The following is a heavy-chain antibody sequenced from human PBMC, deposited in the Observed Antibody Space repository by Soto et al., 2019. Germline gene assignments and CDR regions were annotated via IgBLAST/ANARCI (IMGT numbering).Heavy chain of an antibody. V-gene: IGHV4-39*01. CDR2: IYYSGST. Sequence: SETLSLTCTVSGGSISSSSYYWGWIRQSPGKGLEWIGSIYYSGSTYYNPSLKSRVTISVDTSKNQFSLKLSSVTAADTAVYYCARGGGYSYGADFDYWGQGTLVTVS. D-gene: IGHD5-18*01. CDR3: ARGGGYSYGADFDY. CDR1: GGSISSSSYY. J-gene: IGHJ4*02.